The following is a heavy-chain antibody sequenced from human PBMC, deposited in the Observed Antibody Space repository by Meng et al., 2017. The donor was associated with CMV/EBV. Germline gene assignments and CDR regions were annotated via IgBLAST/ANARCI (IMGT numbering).Heavy chain of an antibody. CDR1: GYTFTSYD. V-gene: IGHV1-8*03. CDR3: ARAAISIYYDFWSGYYISPFLSHYYYYGMDV. Sequence: ASVKVSCKASGYTFTSYDINWVRQATGQGLEWMGWMNPNSGNTGYAQKFQGRVTITRNTSISTAYMELSSLRSEDTAVYYCARAAISIYYDFWSGYYISPFLSHYYYYGMDVWGQGTTVTVSS. CDR2: MNPNSGNT. J-gene: IGHJ6*02. D-gene: IGHD3-3*01.